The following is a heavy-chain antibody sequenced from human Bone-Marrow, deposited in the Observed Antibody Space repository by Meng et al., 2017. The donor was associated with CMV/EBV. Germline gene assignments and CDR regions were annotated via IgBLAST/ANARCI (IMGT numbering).Heavy chain of an antibody. D-gene: IGHD4-17*01. Sequence: ASVKVSCKASGYTFTSYAMNWVRQAPGQGLEWMGWINPNSGGTNYAQKFQGRVTMTRDTSISTAYMELSRLRSDDTAVYYCAREITRHDYGDYVDYWGQGTMVTVSS. CDR2: INPNSGGT. V-gene: IGHV1-2*02. J-gene: IGHJ4*02. CDR3: AREITRHDYGDYVDY. CDR1: GYTFTSYA.